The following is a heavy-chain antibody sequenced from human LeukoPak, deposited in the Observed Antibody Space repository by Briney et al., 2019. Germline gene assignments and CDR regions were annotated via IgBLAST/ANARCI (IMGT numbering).Heavy chain of an antibody. V-gene: IGHV4-30-4*08. CDR1: ARSIASGDYD. D-gene: IGHD3-3*01. CDR2: IFYSGST. Sequence: PSQTLSLTCTVAARSIASGDYDCSWLRQPPGSGLEGFGHIFYSGSTNYNPSLKSRVTISVDTSKNHFSLKLSSVTAADTAVYYCARAPPYYDFWSGYYKGYYFDYWGQGTLVSVSS. J-gene: IGHJ4*02. CDR3: ARAPPYYDFWSGYYKGYYFDY.